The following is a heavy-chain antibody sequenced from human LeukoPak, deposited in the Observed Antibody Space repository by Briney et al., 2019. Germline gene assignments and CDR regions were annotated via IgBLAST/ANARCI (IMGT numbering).Heavy chain of an antibody. J-gene: IGHJ4*02. D-gene: IGHD3-10*01. CDR1: GGSIISYY. V-gene: IGHV4-59*01. Sequence: SETLSLTCTVSGGSIISYYWSWIRQPPGKGLEWIGYIYYSGSTNYNPSLKSRVTISVDTSKNQFSLKLSSVTAADTAVYYCAREEKAYYYFDYWGQGTLVTVSS. CDR2: IYYSGST. CDR3: AREEKAYYYFDY.